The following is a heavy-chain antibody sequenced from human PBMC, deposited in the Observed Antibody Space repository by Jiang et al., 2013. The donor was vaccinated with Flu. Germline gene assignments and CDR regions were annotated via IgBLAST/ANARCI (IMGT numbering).Heavy chain of an antibody. V-gene: IGHV1-69*01. Sequence: KASGGTFSSYAISWVRQAPGQGLEWMGGIIPIFGTANYAQKFQGRVTITADESTSTAYMELGSLRSEDTAVYYCAGVDDYFDYWGQGTLVTVSS. D-gene: IGHD2-15*01. CDR1: GGTFSSYA. J-gene: IGHJ4*02. CDR2: IIPIFGTA. CDR3: AGVDDYFDY.